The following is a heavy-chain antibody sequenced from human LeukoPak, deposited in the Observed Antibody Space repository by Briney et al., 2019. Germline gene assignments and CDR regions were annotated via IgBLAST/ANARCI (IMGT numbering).Heavy chain of an antibody. CDR1: GYIFNNFG. CDR2: ISAFNGNT. J-gene: IGHJ4*02. D-gene: IGHD1-14*01. V-gene: IGHV1-18*01. CDR3: TRDRVGGDLTGESLY. Sequence: ASVKVSCKTSGYIFNNFGITWVRQAPGQGLEWMGWISAFNGNTVYTQKVQGRPTLTTDTSTSTAFMELRNLKSDDTGIYYCTRDRVGGDLTGESLYWGQGTLVTVS.